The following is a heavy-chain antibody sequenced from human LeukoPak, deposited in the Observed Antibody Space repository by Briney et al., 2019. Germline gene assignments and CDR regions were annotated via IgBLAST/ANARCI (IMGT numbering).Heavy chain of an antibody. D-gene: IGHD2-21*01. CDR1: GFTFSDYA. V-gene: IGHV3-30-3*01. Sequence: GGSLRLSCAASGFTFSDYAMHWVRQAPGKGLEWVAFISYDGSNKYYADSVKGRFTISRDNSKNTLYLRMNSLRIEDTAVYYCVRDDWGFDPWGQGTLVTVSS. CDR2: ISYDGSNK. CDR3: VRDDWGFDP. J-gene: IGHJ5*02.